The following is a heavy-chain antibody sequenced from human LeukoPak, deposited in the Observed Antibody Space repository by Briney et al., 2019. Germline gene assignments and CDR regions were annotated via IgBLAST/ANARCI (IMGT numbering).Heavy chain of an antibody. D-gene: IGHD2-2*01. V-gene: IGHV4-38-2*01. CDR2: IYHSGST. Sequence: SETLSLTCAVSGYSISSGYYWGWIRQPPGKGLEWIGSIYHSGSTYYNPSLKSRVTISVDTSKNQFPLKLSSVTAADTAVYYCARKYCSSTSCYFPAFDIWGQGTMVTVSS. J-gene: IGHJ3*02. CDR3: ARKYCSSTSCYFPAFDI. CDR1: GYSISSGYY.